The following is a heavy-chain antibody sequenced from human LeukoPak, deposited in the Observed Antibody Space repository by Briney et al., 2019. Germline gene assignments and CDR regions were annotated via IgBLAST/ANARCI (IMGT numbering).Heavy chain of an antibody. CDR3: ARVNGSGSYYIDY. J-gene: IGHJ4*02. V-gene: IGHV3-21*01. D-gene: IGHD3-10*01. CDR2: ISSSSSYI. CDR1: GFTVSSNY. Sequence: GGSLRLSCAASGFTVSSNYMNWVRQAPGKGLEWVSSISSSSSYIYYADSVKGRFTISRDNAKNSLYLQMNSLRAEDTAVYYCARVNGSGSYYIDYWGQGTLVTVSS.